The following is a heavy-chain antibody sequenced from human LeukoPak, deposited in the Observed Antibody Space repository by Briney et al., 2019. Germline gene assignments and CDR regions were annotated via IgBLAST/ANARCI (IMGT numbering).Heavy chain of an antibody. CDR2: IIPIFGIA. V-gene: IGHV1-69*04. CDR3: ARDALRGYYDSSGHFDY. CDR1: VGTFSSYA. Sequence: SVTVSCKASVGTFSSYAISWVRQAPGQGLEWMGRIIPIFGIANYEQKFQGRVTVTADKSTRTAYMKLSSLRSEDTAVYYCARDALRGYYDSSGHFDYWGQGTLVTVSS. J-gene: IGHJ4*02. D-gene: IGHD3-22*01.